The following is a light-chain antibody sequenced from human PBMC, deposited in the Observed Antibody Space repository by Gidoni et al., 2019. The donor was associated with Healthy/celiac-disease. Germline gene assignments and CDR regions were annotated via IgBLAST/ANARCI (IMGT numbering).Light chain of an antibody. V-gene: IGKV1-39*01. CDR3: QQSYSTPRT. J-gene: IGKJ2*01. CDR1: QSISSY. CDR2: AAS. Sequence: DIKMTQSPSSLSASVGDRVTIPCRASQSISSYVNWYQQKPGKAPKLLIYAASSLQSGVPSRFSGSGSGTDFTLTISSLQPEDFATYYCQQSYSTPRTFGQGTKLEIK.